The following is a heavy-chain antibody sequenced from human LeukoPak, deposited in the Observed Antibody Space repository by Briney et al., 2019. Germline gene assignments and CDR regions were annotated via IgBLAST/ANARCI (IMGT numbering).Heavy chain of an antibody. CDR2: IYPGDSDT. V-gene: IGHV5-51*01. J-gene: IGHJ3*02. D-gene: IGHD5-24*01. CDR3: ARPDGYNFLRRGPGAFDI. CDR1: GYSFTTYW. Sequence: PGESLKISCKGSGYSFTTYWIGWVRQMPGKGLEWMGIIYPGDSDTRYSPSFQGQVTISADKSINTAYLQWSSLKASDTAMYYCARPDGYNFLRRGPGAFDIWGQGTMVTVSS.